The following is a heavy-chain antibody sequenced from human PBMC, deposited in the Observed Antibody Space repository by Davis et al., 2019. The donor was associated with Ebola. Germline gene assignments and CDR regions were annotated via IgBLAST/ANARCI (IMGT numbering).Heavy chain of an antibody. V-gene: IGHV3-23*01. CDR1: GFTFNTYA. CDR3: ARAEMAKTYYYYYYGMDV. D-gene: IGHD5-24*01. Sequence: GGSLRLSCAASGFTFNTYALTWVRQAPGKGLEWVSGISDSGGSTCYADSVKGRFTISSDNSKNTLYLQMNSPRAEDTAVYYCARAEMAKTYYYYYYGMDVWGQGTTVTVSS. CDR2: ISDSGGST. J-gene: IGHJ6*02.